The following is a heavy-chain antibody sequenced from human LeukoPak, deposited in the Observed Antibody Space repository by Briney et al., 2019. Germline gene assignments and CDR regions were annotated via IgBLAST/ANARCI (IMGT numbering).Heavy chain of an antibody. CDR2: IIPIFGTA. J-gene: IGHJ4*02. D-gene: IGHD3-9*01. CDR1: GGTFISYA. V-gene: IGHV1-69*13. Sequence: ASVKVSCKASGGTFISYAISWVRQAPGQGLEWMGGIIPIFGTANYAQKFQGRVTITADESTSTAYMELSSLRSEDTAVYYCARSNYDILTCYFSYLDYWGQGTLVTVSS. CDR3: ARSNYDILTCYFSYLDY.